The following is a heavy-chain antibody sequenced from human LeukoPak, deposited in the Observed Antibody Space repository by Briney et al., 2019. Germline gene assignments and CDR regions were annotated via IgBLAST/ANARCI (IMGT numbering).Heavy chain of an antibody. V-gene: IGHV3-23*01. CDR2: ISGGGGST. CDR3: AKATWSDNAFDI. J-gene: IGHJ3*02. D-gene: IGHD3-3*01. Sequence: PGGPLRLSCAASGFTFSRYAMNWVRQAPGKGLEWVSGISGGGGSTYYAESVKGRFIISRDNSKNTIYLQMSSLRAEDTAVYYCAKATWSDNAFDIWGQGTKVTVSS. CDR1: GFTFSRYA.